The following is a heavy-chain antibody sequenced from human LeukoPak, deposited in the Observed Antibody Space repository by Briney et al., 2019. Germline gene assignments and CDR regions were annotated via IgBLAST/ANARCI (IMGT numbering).Heavy chain of an antibody. Sequence: GGSLRLSCAASGFTFDDYGMSWVRQVPGKGLEWVSGINWNGGTTGYADSVKGRFTISRDNAKNTLYLQMNSLRAEDTAVYYCARSRSSSGWSGDAFDIWGQGTMVTVSS. CDR3: ARSRSSSGWSGDAFDI. CDR2: INWNGGTT. J-gene: IGHJ3*02. CDR1: GFTFDDYG. V-gene: IGHV3-20*04. D-gene: IGHD6-19*01.